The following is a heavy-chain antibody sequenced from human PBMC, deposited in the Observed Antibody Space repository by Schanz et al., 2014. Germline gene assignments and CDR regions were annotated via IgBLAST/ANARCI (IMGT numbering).Heavy chain of an antibody. CDR3: TTETIAMAGTFSI. V-gene: IGHV7-4-1*02. Sequence: QLRLVQSGAEVKKPGASVKVSCKASGYTFTTYAISWVRQAPGQGLEWVGWINTNTGNPTYAQGFTGRFVFSLDTSVSTAYLQISSLKAEDTAAYYCTTETIAMAGTFSIWGQGTLVTVSS. CDR1: GYTFTTYA. J-gene: IGHJ4*02. CDR2: INTNTGNP. D-gene: IGHD6-19*01.